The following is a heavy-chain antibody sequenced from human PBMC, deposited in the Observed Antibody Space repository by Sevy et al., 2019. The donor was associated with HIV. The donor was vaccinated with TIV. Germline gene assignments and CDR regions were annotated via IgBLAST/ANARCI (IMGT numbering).Heavy chain of an antibody. D-gene: IGHD3-3*01. Sequence: GGSLRLSCAASGFTFSSYAMTWVRQAPGKGLEWVSGISGGGSSTYYADSVKGRFTISRDNSKNTLYLQMKSLRAEDTDVYYCARDQEYYDVRRGYSWGRMSSWGQGTLVTVSS. J-gene: IGHJ5*02. V-gene: IGHV3-23*01. CDR3: ARDQEYYDVRRGYSWGRMSS. CDR2: ISGGGSST. CDR1: GFTFSSYA.